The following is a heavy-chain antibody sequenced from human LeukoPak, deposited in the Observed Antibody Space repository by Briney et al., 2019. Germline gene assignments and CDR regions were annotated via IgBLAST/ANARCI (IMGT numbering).Heavy chain of an antibody. Sequence: KTGVSLRLSCAASGFTFADFAMSWVRQAPGKGLEWVSSITSNGGGTPYADSVKGRFTISRDNPDNTLYLQMNSLRAEDTAVYRCAKDQVGSLADAFDVWGQGTMVTVSS. CDR3: AKDQVGSLADAFDV. J-gene: IGHJ3*01. CDR2: ITSNGGGT. V-gene: IGHV3-23*01. D-gene: IGHD1-26*01. CDR1: GFTFADFA.